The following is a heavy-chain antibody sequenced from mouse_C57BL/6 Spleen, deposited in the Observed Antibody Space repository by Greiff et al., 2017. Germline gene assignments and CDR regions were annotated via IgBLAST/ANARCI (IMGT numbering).Heavy chain of an antibody. CDR3: SRSTVVAPAMDY. D-gene: IGHD1-1*01. Sequence: EVMLVESGGGLVQPGGSLSLSCAASGFTFTDYYMSWVRQPPGKALEWLGFIRNKANGYTTEYSASVKGRFTISRDNSQSILYLQMNALRAEDSATYYCSRSTVVAPAMDYWGKGTSVTVSS. CDR1: GFTFTDYY. CDR2: IRNKANGYTT. V-gene: IGHV7-3*01. J-gene: IGHJ4*01.